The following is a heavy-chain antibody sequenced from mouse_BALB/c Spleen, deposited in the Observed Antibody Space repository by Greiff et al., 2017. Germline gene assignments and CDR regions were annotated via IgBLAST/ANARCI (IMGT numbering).Heavy chain of an antibody. CDR3: ACSSDCCDGGGSGSMDY. D-gene: IGHD1-1*02. Sequence: VQLQQPGAELVKPGASVKLSCTASGYTFTSYWMHWVKQRPGQGLEWIGEIDPSDSYTNYNEKFKGKATLTADKSSSTAYMQLSSLTSDDSAVSSGACSSDCCDGGGSGSMDYWGQGTSVTVSS. V-gene: IGHV1-69*02. CDR2: IDPSDSYT. J-gene: IGHJ4*01. CDR1: GYTFTSYW.